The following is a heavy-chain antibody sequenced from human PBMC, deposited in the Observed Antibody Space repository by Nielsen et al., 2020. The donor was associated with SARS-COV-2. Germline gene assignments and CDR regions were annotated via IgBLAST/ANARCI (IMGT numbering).Heavy chain of an antibody. CDR3: ARECIAAAGTTDY. CDR2: IKQDGSEK. J-gene: IGHJ4*02. D-gene: IGHD6-13*01. CDR1: GFTFSSYW. Sequence: GESLKISCAASGFTFSSYWMSWVRQAPGKGLEWVANIKQDGSEKYYVDSVKGRFTISRDNAKNSLHLQMNSLRAEDTAVYYCARECIAAAGTTDYWGQGTLVTVSS. V-gene: IGHV3-7*01.